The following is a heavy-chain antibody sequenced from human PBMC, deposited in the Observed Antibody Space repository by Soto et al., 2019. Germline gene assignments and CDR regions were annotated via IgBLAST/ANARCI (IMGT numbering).Heavy chain of an antibody. CDR3: ARVPYGGSYWREFDY. J-gene: IGHJ4*02. D-gene: IGHD1-26*01. CDR1: GFTFSSYS. V-gene: IGHV3-21*01. CDR2: IFISSSYI. Sequence: ESGGGMVKPGGSLRLSCAASGFTFSSYSMNWVRQAPGKGLEWVSSIFISSSYIHYADSVKGRFTISRDNAKNSLYLQMNSLRADDTAVYYCARVPYGGSYWREFDYWGQGTLVTVSS.